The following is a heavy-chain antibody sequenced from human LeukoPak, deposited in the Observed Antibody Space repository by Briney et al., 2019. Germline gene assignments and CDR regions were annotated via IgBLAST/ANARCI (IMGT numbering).Heavy chain of an antibody. CDR3: ARVFSNPTGNDY. CDR2: ISNSGNTI. J-gene: IGHJ4*02. D-gene: IGHD1-1*01. V-gene: IGHV3-48*03. Sequence: GRSLRLSCAASGFTFSSYEMNWVRQAPGKGLEWVSYISNSGNTIFYADSVKGRFTISRDNGKNSLYLQMNSLRAEDTAVYYCARVFSNPTGNDYWGQGTLVTVSS. CDR1: GFTFSSYE.